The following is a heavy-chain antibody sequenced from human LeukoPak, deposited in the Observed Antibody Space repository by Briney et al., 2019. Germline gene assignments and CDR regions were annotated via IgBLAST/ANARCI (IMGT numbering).Heavy chain of an antibody. CDR2: ISGSGGST. J-gene: IGHJ6*03. V-gene: IGHV3-23*01. CDR3: ARDSSDSTTYYYYYMDV. CDR1: GFTFSSYA. Sequence: GGSLRLSCAASGFTFSSYAMSWVRQAPGKGLEWVSAISGSGGSTYYADSVKGRFTISRDNSKNTLYLQMNSLRAEDTAVYYCARDSSDSTTYYYYYMDVWGKGTTVTVSS. D-gene: IGHD1-1*01.